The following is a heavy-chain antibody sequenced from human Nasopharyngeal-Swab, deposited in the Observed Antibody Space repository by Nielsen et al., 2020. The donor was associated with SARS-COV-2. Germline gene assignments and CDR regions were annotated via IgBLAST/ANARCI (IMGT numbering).Heavy chain of an antibody. V-gene: IGHV3-74*01. J-gene: IGHJ4*02. CDR2: INTDGRRT. CDR1: GFSFSTFW. Sequence: GESLKISCAASGFSFSTFWMHWVRQVSGEGLVWVSRINTDGRRTNYAESVKGRFTISRDDVKNMLYLQMNNLRPEDTAVYYCARDLGGFGGYWGQGTLATVSS. D-gene: IGHD4-23*01. CDR3: ARDLGGFGGY.